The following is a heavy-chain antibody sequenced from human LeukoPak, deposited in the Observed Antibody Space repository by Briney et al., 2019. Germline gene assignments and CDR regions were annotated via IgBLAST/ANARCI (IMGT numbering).Heavy chain of an antibody. CDR1: GYTFIIYA. CDR3: ARAAYGRSGYVDY. D-gene: IGHD3-22*01. Sequence: ASVKVSCKASGYTFIIYAMHWVRQAPGQGLEWMGWINTNTGNPTYAQDFTGRFVFSLDTSVSTTYLQISSLKAEDTAVYYCARAAYGRSGYVDYWGQGTLVTVSS. V-gene: IGHV7-4-1*02. CDR2: INTNTGNP. J-gene: IGHJ4*02.